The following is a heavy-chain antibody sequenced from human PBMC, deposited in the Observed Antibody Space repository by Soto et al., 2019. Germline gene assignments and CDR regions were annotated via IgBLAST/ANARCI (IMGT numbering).Heavy chain of an antibody. CDR2: ISYDGNNE. Sequence: QVQLVESGGGVVQPGRSLRLSCAASGFTFSAYTMHWVRQPPGKGLEWVAVISYDGNNERYTDPVKGRFTVSRDNSKRTLYLQMNILKSEDTAVYYCARDGYSGRSEGFDIWGQGTMVTVSS. CDR3: ARDGYSGRSEGFDI. D-gene: IGHD1-26*01. J-gene: IGHJ3*02. CDR1: GFTFSAYT. V-gene: IGHV3-30-3*01.